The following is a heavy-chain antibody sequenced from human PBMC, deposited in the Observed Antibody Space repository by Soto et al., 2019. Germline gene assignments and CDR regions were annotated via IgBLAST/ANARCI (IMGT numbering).Heavy chain of an antibody. J-gene: IGHJ3*01. CDR1: GFTFSSFV. V-gene: IGHV3-23*01. D-gene: IGHD1-20*01. Sequence: EVQLLESGGGLVQPGGSLILSCAASGFTFSSFVMNWVRQAPGKGLEWVSTISPGDDVSHYTDFVKGRFTISRDNSRRALHLQIDSLRVEDAAVYFCVRRAITATTKWGAFDVWGQGTAVTVSS. CDR3: VRRAITATTKWGAFDV. CDR2: ISPGDDVS.